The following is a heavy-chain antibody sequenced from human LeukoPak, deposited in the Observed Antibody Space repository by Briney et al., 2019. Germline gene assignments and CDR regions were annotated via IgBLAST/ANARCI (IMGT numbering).Heavy chain of an antibody. Sequence: GGSLRLSCAASGFTFDDYGMSWVRQVPGKGLEWVSGINWNGGSTGYADSVKGRFTISRDNAKNSLYLQMNSLRAEDTALYYCARAKDDFWSGYYKRDYYFDYWGQGTLVTVSS. CDR3: ARAKDDFWSGYYKRDYYFDY. D-gene: IGHD3-3*01. CDR1: GFTFDDYG. V-gene: IGHV3-20*04. CDR2: INWNGGST. J-gene: IGHJ4*02.